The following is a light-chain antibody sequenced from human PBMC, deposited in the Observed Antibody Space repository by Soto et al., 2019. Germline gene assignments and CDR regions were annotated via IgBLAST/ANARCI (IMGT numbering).Light chain of an antibody. V-gene: IGLV2-23*02. CDR3: CSSGGSPPNF. CDR1: SSNVGSYKL. CDR2: EVN. J-gene: IGLJ1*01. Sequence: QSVLTQPDSVSGSPGQSITISCTGTSSNVGSYKLVSWYQQHPGKAPKLMIFEVNKRPSGVSNRFSGSKSGNTASLTISGLKVEDEADYYCCSSGGSPPNFLGNGTKVTVL.